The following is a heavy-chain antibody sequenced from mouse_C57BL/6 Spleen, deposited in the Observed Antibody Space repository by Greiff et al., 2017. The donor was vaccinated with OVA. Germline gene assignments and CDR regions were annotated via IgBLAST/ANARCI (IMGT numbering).Heavy chain of an antibody. Sequence: VQLKQPGAELVKPGASVKLSCKASGYTFTSYWMHWVKQRPGQGLEWIGMIHPNSGSTNYNEKFKSKATLTVDKSSSKAYMQLSSLTSGDSAVYYCARPITTGGGFAYWGQGTLVTVSA. V-gene: IGHV1-64*01. CDR3: ARPITTGGGFAY. CDR1: GYTFTSYW. D-gene: IGHD1-1*01. J-gene: IGHJ3*01. CDR2: IHPNSGST.